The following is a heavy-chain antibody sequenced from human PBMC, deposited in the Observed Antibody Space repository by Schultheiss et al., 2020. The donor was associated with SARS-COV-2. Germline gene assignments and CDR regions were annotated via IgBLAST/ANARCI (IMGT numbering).Heavy chain of an antibody. V-gene: IGHV4-34*01. D-gene: IGHD5-18*01. Sequence: SETLSLTCAVYGGSFSGYYWTWLRQPPGKGLEWIGEITHSGSIKYNPSLKSRVIISVDTSKNQFSLNLNSVTAADTAVYYCARGAAMDYWGQGTLVTVSS. CDR2: ITHSGSI. CDR1: GGSFSGYY. J-gene: IGHJ4*02. CDR3: ARGAAMDY.